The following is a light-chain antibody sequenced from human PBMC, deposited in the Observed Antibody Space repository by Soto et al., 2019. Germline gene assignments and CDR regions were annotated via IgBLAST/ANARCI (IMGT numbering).Light chain of an antibody. Sequence: EIVVTQAPATRPLSPGVRATLSYSASQSVSSYLAWYQQKPGQAPRLLLYDASNRTAGIPARFSGSGSGTECSLTISSLGPEDFAFYYCQQRSNWPRRTFGGGTKGPI. V-gene: IGKV3-11*01. J-gene: IGKJ4*01. CDR2: DAS. CDR3: QQRSNWPRRT. CDR1: QSVSSY.